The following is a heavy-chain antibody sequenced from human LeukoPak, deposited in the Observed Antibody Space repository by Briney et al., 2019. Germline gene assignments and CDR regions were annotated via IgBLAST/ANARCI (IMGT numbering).Heavy chain of an antibody. D-gene: IGHD2-2*01. V-gene: IGHV2-5*01. CDR1: GFSLSTSGVG. Sequence: SGPTLVNPTQTLTLTCTFSGFSLSTSGVGVGWIRQPPGKALEWLALIYWNDDKRYSPSLKSRLTITKDTSKNQVVLTMTNMDPVDTATYYCAHRHCSSTSCLKRYTVWFNPWGQGTLVTVSS. CDR2: IYWNDDK. J-gene: IGHJ5*02. CDR3: AHRHCSSTSCLKRYTVWFNP.